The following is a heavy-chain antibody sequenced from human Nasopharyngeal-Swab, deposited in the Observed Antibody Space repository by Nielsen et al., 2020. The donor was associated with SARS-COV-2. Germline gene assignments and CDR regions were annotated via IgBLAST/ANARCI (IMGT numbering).Heavy chain of an antibody. D-gene: IGHD3-9*01. CDR2: IKQDGSEK. Sequence: GESLKISCAASGFTFSSYWMSWVRQAPGKGLEWVAHIKQDGSEKYYVDSVKGRFTISRDNAKNSLYLQMNSLRAEDTAVYYCARDTDDYDILSGPEFGMDVWGQGTTVTVSS. J-gene: IGHJ6*02. CDR1: GFTFSSYW. V-gene: IGHV3-7*03. CDR3: ARDTDDYDILSGPEFGMDV.